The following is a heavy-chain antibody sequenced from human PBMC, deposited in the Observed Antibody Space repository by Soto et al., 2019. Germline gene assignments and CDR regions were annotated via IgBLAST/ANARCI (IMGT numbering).Heavy chain of an antibody. J-gene: IGHJ6*02. D-gene: IGHD1-26*01. V-gene: IGHV4-34*01. CDR1: GGSFSGYY. CDR3: ARGGGTSGSYRKYGMDV. CDR2: INHSGST. Sequence: SETLSLTCAVYGGSFSGYYWSWIRQPPGKGLEWIGEINHSGSTNYNPSLKSRVTISVDTSKNQFSLKLSSVTAADTAVYYCARGGGTSGSYRKYGMDVWGQGTTVTVSS.